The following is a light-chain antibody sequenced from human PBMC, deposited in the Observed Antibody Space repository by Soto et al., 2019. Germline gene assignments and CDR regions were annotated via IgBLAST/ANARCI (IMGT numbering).Light chain of an antibody. CDR2: GNS. CDR3: QSYDSSLSAPYV. CDR1: SSNIGAGYD. J-gene: IGLJ1*01. V-gene: IGLV1-40*01. Sequence: QSVLTQPPSVSGAPGQRVTISCTGSSSNIGAGYDVHWYQQLPGTAPKLLIYGNSNRPSGVPDRLSGSKSSTSATQTNTRFQAEDEADYYCQSYDSSLSAPYVFGTGTKVTVL.